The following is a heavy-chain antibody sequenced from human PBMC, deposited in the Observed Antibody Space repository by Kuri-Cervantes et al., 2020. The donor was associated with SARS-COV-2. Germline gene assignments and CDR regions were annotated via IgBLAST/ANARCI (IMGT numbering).Heavy chain of an antibody. CDR3: VKDWYGVEK. Sequence: GESLKISCAASGFTFSSYGMHWVRQAPGKGLEYVSAISSNGGSTYYADSVKGRFTISRDNSKNTLYLQMSSLRAEDTAVYYCVKDWYGVEKWGQGTLVTVSS. V-gene: IGHV3-64D*06. D-gene: IGHD1-14*01. J-gene: IGHJ4*02. CDR2: ISSNGGST. CDR1: GFTFSSYG.